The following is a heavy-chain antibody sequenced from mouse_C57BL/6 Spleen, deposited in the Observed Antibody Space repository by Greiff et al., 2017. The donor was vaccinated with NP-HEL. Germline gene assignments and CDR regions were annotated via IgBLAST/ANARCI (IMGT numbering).Heavy chain of an antibody. V-gene: IGHV8-8*01. Sequence: QVTLKVSGPGILQPSQTLSLSCSFSGFSLSTFGMGVGWIRQPSGKGLEWLAHIWWDDDKYYKPALKSRLTISKDTSKNQVFLKIAQVHPADTATYYCALLISTMVTTFDYWGQGTTLTVSS. D-gene: IGHD2-2*01. CDR2: IWWDDDK. CDR3: ALLISTMVTTFDY. J-gene: IGHJ2*01. CDR1: GFSLSTFGMG.